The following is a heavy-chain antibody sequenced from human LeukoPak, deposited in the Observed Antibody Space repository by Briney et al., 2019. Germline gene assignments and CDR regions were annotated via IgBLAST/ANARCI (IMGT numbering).Heavy chain of an antibody. Sequence: GGSLRLSCAASGFTFSSYAMSWVRQAPGKGLEWVSSISSSSSYIYYADSVKGRFTISRDNAKNSLYLQMNSLRAEDTAVYYCARGSYYYDSSGYYAPSYYYGMDVWGQGTTVTVSS. CDR2: ISSSSSYI. J-gene: IGHJ6*02. CDR3: ARGSYYYDSSGYYAPSYYYGMDV. CDR1: GFTFSSYA. D-gene: IGHD3-22*01. V-gene: IGHV3-21*01.